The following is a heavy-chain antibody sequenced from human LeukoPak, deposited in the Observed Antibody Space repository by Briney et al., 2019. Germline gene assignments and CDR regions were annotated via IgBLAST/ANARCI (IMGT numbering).Heavy chain of an antibody. D-gene: IGHD3-22*01. CDR2: ISYDGSNK. CDR1: GFTFSSYG. V-gene: IGHV3-30*18. Sequence: PGRSLRLSCAASGFTFSSYGMRWVRQAPGKGLEWVAVISYDGSNKYYADSVKGRFTISRDNSKNTLYLQMNSLRAEDTAVYYCAKDSEGYDYWGQGTLVTVSS. CDR3: AKDSEGYDY. J-gene: IGHJ4*02.